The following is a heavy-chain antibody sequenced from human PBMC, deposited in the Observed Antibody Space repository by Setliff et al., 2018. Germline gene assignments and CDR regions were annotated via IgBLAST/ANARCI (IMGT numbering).Heavy chain of an antibody. D-gene: IGHD6-13*01. V-gene: IGHV3-15*01. CDR1: GFTFSKAW. Sequence: PGGSLRLSCAASGFTFSKAWMSWVRQAPGKGLEWVGRIKSKTDGGTIDYAAPVKGRLTISRDDSKNTLYLQVNSLRSEDTAVYYCTTAPLAAASTCWGQGTLVTVSS. CDR2: IKSKTDGGTI. J-gene: IGHJ4*02. CDR3: TTAPLAAASTC.